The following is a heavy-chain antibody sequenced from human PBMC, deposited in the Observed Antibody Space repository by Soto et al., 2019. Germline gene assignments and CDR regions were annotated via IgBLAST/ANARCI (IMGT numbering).Heavy chain of an antibody. CDR1: GYTFTSYY. D-gene: IGHD5-18*01. CDR3: ARGDTAIVRKGMDV. J-gene: IGHJ6*02. Sequence: GESLKISFEGSGYTFTSYYITWARQLPGKGLEWMGRIDPSDSYTTYNPSFEGHVTISADKSIRTAYLQWSSLEASDSAMYYCARGDTAIVRKGMDVWGQGTTVTVSS. CDR2: IDPSDSYT. V-gene: IGHV5-10-1*01.